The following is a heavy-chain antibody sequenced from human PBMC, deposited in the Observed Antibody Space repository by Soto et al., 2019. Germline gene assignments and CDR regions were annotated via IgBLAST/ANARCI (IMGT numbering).Heavy chain of an antibody. Sequence: QVQLQESGPGLVKPSQTLSLTCTVSGGSISSGDYYWSWIRQPPGKGLEWIGYIYYSGSTYYNPSLESRVTLSVDTSKNQFSLKLSSVTAAATAVYYCARVPYDSSGYYHFDYWGQGTLVTVSS. CDR2: IYYSGST. V-gene: IGHV4-30-4*01. CDR3: ARVPYDSSGYYHFDY. CDR1: GGSISSGDYY. J-gene: IGHJ4*02. D-gene: IGHD3-22*01.